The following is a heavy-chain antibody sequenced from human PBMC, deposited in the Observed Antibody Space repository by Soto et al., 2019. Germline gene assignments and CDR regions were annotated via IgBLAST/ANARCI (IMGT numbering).Heavy chain of an antibody. CDR2: INPNSGGT. CDR1: GYTFTGYY. Sequence: ASVKVSCKASGYTFTGYYMHWVLQAPGQGLEWMGWINPNSGGTNYAQKFQGRVTMTRDTSISTAYMELSRLRSDDTAVYYCARYSSGWYERLFDYWGQGTLVTVSS. V-gene: IGHV1-2*02. D-gene: IGHD6-19*01. J-gene: IGHJ4*02. CDR3: ARYSSGWYERLFDY.